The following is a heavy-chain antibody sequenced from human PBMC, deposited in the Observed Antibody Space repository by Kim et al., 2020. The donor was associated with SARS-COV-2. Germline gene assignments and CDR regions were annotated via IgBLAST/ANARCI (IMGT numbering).Heavy chain of an antibody. J-gene: IGHJ4*02. CDR3: ARDPSTVTTNYFDY. CDR2: INTGHGNT. CDR1: GYTFTGYA. D-gene: IGHD4-4*01. V-gene: IGHV1-3*04. Sequence: ASVKVSCKASGYTFTGYAIHWVRQAPGQRLEWMGWINTGHGNTKYSQNFQGRVTITRDTSASTAYMELSSLRSEDTAVYYCARDPSTVTTNYFDYWGQGTLVTVSS.